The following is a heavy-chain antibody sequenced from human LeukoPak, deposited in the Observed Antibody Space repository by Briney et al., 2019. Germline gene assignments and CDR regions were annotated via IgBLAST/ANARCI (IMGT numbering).Heavy chain of an antibody. CDR2: INHSGST. V-gene: IGHV4-34*01. J-gene: IGHJ5*02. D-gene: IGHD3-10*01. CDR3: ARHRRSSGSYFWFDP. Sequence: SETLSLTCAVYGGSFSGYYWSWIRQPPGKGLEWIGEINHSGSTNYNPSLKSRVTISVDTSKNQFSLKLSSVTAADTAVYYCARHRRSSGSYFWFDPWGQGTLVTVSS. CDR1: GGSFSGYY.